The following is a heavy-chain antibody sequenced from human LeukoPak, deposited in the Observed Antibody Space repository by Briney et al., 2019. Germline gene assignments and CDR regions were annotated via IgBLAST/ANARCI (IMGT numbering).Heavy chain of an antibody. J-gene: IGHJ5*02. Sequence: ASVKVSCKASGYTFSSHYTHWVRQAPGQGLEWMGIINPSGGSTSYAQKFQGRVTLTRDTSTSTVYMEVSSLRSEDTAVYYCARAAATGTHNWFDPWGQGTLVTVSS. CDR1: GYTFSSHY. V-gene: IGHV1-46*01. D-gene: IGHD6-13*01. CDR2: INPSGGST. CDR3: ARAAATGTHNWFDP.